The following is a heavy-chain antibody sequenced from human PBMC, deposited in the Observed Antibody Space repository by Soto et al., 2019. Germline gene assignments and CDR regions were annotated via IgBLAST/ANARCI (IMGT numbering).Heavy chain of an antibody. CDR1: GGSISSYY. CDR2: IYYSGST. V-gene: IGHV4-59*08. CDR3: ARALSGGYDYIWGSSSLAHDAFDI. J-gene: IGHJ3*02. Sequence: SETLSLTCTVSGGSISSYYWSWIRQPPGKGLEWIGYIYYSGSTNYNPSLKSRVTISVDTSKNQFSLKLSSVTAADTAVYYCARALSGGYDYIWGSSSLAHDAFDIWGQGIMVTVSS. D-gene: IGHD3-16*01.